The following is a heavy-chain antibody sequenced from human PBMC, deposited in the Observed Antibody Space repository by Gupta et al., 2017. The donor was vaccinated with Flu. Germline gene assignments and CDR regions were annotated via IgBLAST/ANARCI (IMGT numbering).Heavy chain of an antibody. Sequence: SMNLVRQTPGKWLEWISFISGDTFTEDYADSLKGRFTISRDNARDSLFLQMNSLRAEDTAVYYCARGAHSVAWLKDYWGQGTLVTVSS. V-gene: IGHV3-48*01. CDR3: ARGAHSVAWLKDY. CDR1: S. J-gene: IGHJ4*02. D-gene: IGHD5-12*01. CDR2: ISGDTFTE.